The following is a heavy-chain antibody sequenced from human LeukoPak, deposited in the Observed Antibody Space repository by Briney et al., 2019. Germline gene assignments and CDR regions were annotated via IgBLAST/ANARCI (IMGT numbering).Heavy chain of an antibody. CDR3: AVSYYYGSGSYYWTDAFDI. J-gene: IGHJ3*02. CDR1: GGSISSYY. V-gene: IGHV4-4*07. Sequence: SETLSLTCTVSGGSISSYYWSWVRQPAGKGLEWTGRIYTSGSTNYNPSLKSRVTMSVDTSKNQFSLKLSSVTAADTAVYYCAVSYYYGSGSYYWTDAFDIWGQGTMVTVSS. D-gene: IGHD3-10*01. CDR2: IYTSGST.